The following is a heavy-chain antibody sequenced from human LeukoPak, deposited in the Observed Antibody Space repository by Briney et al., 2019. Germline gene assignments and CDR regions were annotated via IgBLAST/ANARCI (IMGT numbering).Heavy chain of an antibody. CDR1: GFSFSTFV. J-gene: IGHJ4*02. Sequence: PGGSLRLSCAASGFSFSTFVMHWVRQAPGKGLEWVAVIRPDGSHISYVDPVKGRFTISRDNSNNMLYLQMSSLRAEDTAVYYCAKDLGYVCSGGSRYQADYWGQGTLVTVSS. V-gene: IGHV3-30*02. CDR3: AKDLGYVCSGGSRYQADY. D-gene: IGHD2-15*01. CDR2: IRPDGSHI.